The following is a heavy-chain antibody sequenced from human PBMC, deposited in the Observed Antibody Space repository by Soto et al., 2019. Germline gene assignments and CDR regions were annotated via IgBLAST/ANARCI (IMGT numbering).Heavy chain of an antibody. Sequence: QVQLVESGGGVVQPGRSLRLSCAASGLTFSTYAMHWVRQAPGKGLEWVAVISNDGSNKYHADSVKGRITISRDNSKNKLYLEMNSLRAEDTDVYYCVRGMAGCGWVFDYWGQGTLVTVSS. D-gene: IGHD6-19*01. V-gene: IGHV3-30-3*01. CDR2: ISNDGSNK. CDR1: GLTFSTYA. J-gene: IGHJ4*02. CDR3: VRGMAGCGWVFDY.